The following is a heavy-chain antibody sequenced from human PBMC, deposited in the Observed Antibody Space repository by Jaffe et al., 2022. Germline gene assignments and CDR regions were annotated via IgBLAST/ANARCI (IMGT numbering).Heavy chain of an antibody. CDR2: ISSSGSTI. J-gene: IGHJ4*02. Sequence: EVQLVESGGGLVQPGGSLRLSCAASGFTFSSYEMNWVRQAPGKGLEWVSYISSSGSTIYYADSVKGRFTISRDNAKNSLYLQMNSLRAEDTAVYYCATLLGGYDENYWGQGTLVTVSS. CDR3: ATLLGGYDENY. D-gene: IGHD5-12*01. V-gene: IGHV3-48*03. CDR1: GFTFSSYE.